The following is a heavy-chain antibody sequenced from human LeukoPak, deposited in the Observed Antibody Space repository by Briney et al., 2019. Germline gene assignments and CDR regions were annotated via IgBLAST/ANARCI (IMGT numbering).Heavy chain of an antibody. CDR2: LKQDGSEK. V-gene: IGHV3-7*01. D-gene: IGHD4-23*01. J-gene: IGHJ4*02. Sequence: GGSLRLSCAASGFTFSTYWMTWVRQAPGKGLEWVANLKQDGSEKYYVDSVKGRFTISRDNAKNSVFLQMSSLRAEDTAVYYCARVVMVTGPRQYFDYWGQGALVTVSS. CDR1: GFTFSTYW. CDR3: ARVVMVTGPRQYFDY.